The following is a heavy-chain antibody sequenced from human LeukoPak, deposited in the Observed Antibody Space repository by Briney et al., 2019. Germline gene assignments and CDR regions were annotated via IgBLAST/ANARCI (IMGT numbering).Heavy chain of an antibody. J-gene: IGHJ4*02. CDR3: ASGQYYYGSGHDY. D-gene: IGHD3-10*01. CDR2: ISTSSGSI. CDR1: GFTFSSHA. Sequence: GRSLRLSCAASGFTFSSHAIHWVRQAPGKGLEWVSYISTSSGSIFYADSVKGRFTISRDDAKNSLYLQMNSLRDEDTAVYYCASGQYYYGSGHDYWGQGTLATVSS. V-gene: IGHV3-48*02.